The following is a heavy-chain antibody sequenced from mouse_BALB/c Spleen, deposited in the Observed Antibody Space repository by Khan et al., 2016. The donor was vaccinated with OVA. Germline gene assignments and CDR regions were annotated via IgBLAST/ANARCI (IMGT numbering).Heavy chain of an antibody. Sequence: QIQLVQSGPGLVQPSQSLSITCTVSGFSLTNYGVHWVRQSPGKGLEWLGLIWSGGSTEYNAAFISRLSISKDNSKSQVFFKMNSLQANDTAIYYCARNYDYDECLAYWGQGTLVTVSA. J-gene: IGHJ3*01. V-gene: IGHV2-2*02. CDR1: GFSLTNYG. CDR2: IWSGGST. D-gene: IGHD2-4*01. CDR3: ARNYDYDECLAY.